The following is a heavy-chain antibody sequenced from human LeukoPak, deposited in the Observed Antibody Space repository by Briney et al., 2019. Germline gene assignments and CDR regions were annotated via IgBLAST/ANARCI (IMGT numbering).Heavy chain of an antibody. J-gene: IGHJ4*02. CDR3: ARDMVVGATLIFDY. CDR1: GGSFSGYY. CDR2: IYYSGST. V-gene: IGHV4-34*01. Sequence: SETLSLTCAVYGGSFSGYYWSWIRQPPGKGLEWIGSIYYSGSTYYNPSLKSRVTISVDTSKNQFSLKLSSVTAADTAVYYCARDMVVGATLIFDYWGQGTLVTVSS. D-gene: IGHD1-26*01.